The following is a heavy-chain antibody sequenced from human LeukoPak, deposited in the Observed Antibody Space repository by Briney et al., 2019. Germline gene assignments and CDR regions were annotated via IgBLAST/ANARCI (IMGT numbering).Heavy chain of an antibody. J-gene: IGHJ6*02. CDR3: ARGQIRDSGIRHYYYGMDV. CDR2: IYSGDST. D-gene: IGHD3-10*01. Sequence: GGSLRLSCAASGFTVSRNYMSWVRQAPGKGLEWVSAIYSGDSTHHADSVKGRFTISRDNSKSTLYLQMNSLRAEDTAVYYCARGQIRDSGIRHYYYGMDVWGQGTTVTVSS. CDR1: GFTVSRNY. V-gene: IGHV3-66*01.